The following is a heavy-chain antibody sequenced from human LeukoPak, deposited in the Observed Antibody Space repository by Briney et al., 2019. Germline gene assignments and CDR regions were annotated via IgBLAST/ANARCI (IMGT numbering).Heavy chain of an antibody. CDR1: GFTFSRHA. D-gene: IGHD3-22*01. J-gene: IGHJ4*02. CDR2: ISGSGGFT. CDR3: ATAYYYDSRGYDPLDY. Sequence: GGFMRLSCAAAGFTFSRHAMSWVRQAPGKGLEWVSGISGSGGFTHYADSVKGRFTISRDNSKNTLYLKMNSMRAEDTAVYYCATAYYYDSRGYDPLDYWGQGTLVTVSS. V-gene: IGHV3-23*01.